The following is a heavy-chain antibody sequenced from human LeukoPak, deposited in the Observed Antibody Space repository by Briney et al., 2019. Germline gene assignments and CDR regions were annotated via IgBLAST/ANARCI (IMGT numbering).Heavy chain of an antibody. CDR3: ARDLYFGRYSSSWSFDY. CDR2: ISAYNGNK. J-gene: IGHJ4*02. V-gene: IGHV1-18*01. CDR1: GYTFTNYG. Sequence: GASVNVSCKASGYTFTNYGINWVRQAPGQGLEWMGWISAYNGNKNYAQKLKGRVTMTTDTSTSTAYMELRSLRSDNTAVYYCARDLYFGRYSSSWSFDYWGQGTLVNVSS. D-gene: IGHD6-13*01.